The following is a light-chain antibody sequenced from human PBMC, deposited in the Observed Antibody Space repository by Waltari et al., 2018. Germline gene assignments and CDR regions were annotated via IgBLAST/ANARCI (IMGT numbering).Light chain of an antibody. V-gene: IGLV2-23*02. J-gene: IGLJ3*02. CDR1: SSDIGSYNV. CDR2: GVN. CDR3: SSYAGSVV. Sequence: QSALTQPASVSGSRGQSITIYCTGSSSDIGSYNVVSWYQHHPGKAPKLLIYGVNNRPSGVSNRFSGSKSGNTASLTISGLQAEDEPDYYCSSYAGSVVFGGGTKLTVL.